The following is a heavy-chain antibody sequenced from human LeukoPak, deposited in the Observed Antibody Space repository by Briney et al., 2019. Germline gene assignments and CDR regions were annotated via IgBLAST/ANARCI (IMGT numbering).Heavy chain of an antibody. Sequence: ASVKVSCKASDDTFSNYGISWVRQAPGQGLEWMGWISAYNGNTNYAQKLQGKVTMTTDTSTSTAYMELRSLRSDDTAVYYCARDNSGLFDYWGQGTLVTVSS. V-gene: IGHV1-18*01. CDR2: ISAYNGNT. J-gene: IGHJ4*02. CDR1: DDTFSNYG. CDR3: ARDNSGLFDY. D-gene: IGHD5-12*01.